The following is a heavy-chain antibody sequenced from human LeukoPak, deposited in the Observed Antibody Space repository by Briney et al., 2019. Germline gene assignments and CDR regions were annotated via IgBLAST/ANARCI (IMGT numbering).Heavy chain of an antibody. CDR3: ARGPNNYDSH. V-gene: IGHV3-74*01. Sequence: GGSLRLSCAASGFTFSSFWMHWVRQVPGKGLEWVSRITPDGDGSTYAASVQGRFTISRDNAKDTVYLQMSNLRAEDTALYYCARGPNNYDSHLGQGTLVTVSS. CDR2: ITPDGDGS. D-gene: IGHD3-22*01. J-gene: IGHJ4*02. CDR1: GFTFSSFW.